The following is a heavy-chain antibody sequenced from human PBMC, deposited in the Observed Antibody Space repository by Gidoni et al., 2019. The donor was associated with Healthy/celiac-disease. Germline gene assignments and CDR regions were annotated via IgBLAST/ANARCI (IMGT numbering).Heavy chain of an antibody. J-gene: IGHJ6*02. CDR1: GGTFSSYA. D-gene: IGHD2-15*01. CDR2: IIPILGIA. CDR3: ARIYCSGGSCYRGGMDV. Sequence: QVQLVQSGAEVKKPGSSVKVSCKASGGTFSSYAISWVRQAPGQGLEWMGRIIPILGIANYAQKFQGRVTITADKSTSTAYMELSSLRSEDTAVYYCARIYCSGGSCYRGGMDVWGQGTTVTVSS. V-gene: IGHV1-69*09.